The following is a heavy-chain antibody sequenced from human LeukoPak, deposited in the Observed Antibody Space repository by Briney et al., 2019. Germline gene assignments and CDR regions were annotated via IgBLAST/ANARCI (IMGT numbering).Heavy chain of an antibody. J-gene: IGHJ4*02. Sequence: ASVKVSCKASGYTFTGYYMHWVRQAPGEGLEWMGWINPNSGGTNYAQKFQGRVTMTRDTSISTAYMELSRMRSDDTAVYYCARGWDFWSGYYILDFDYWGQGTLVTVSS. CDR2: INPNSGGT. D-gene: IGHD3-3*01. CDR1: GYTFTGYY. CDR3: ARGWDFWSGYYILDFDY. V-gene: IGHV1-2*02.